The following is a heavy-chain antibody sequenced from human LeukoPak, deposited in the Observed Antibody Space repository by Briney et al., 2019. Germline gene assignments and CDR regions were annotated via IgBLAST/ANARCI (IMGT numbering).Heavy chain of an antibody. D-gene: IGHD2-2*02. CDR3: ARGGGIVVVPAAIQGP. CDR2: INPNSGGT. V-gene: IGHV1-2*02. Sequence: ASVKVSCKASGYTFTGYYMHWVRQAPGQGLEWMGWINPNSGGTNYAQKFQGRVTMTRDTSISTAYMELSRLRSEDTAVYYCARGGGIVVVPAAIQGPWGQGTLVTVSS. CDR1: GYTFTGYY. J-gene: IGHJ5*02.